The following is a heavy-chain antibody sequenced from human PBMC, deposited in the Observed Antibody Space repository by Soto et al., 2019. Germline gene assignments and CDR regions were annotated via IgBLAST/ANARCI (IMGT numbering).Heavy chain of an antibody. CDR2: FDPEDGET. J-gene: IGHJ5*02. V-gene: IGHV1-24*01. Sequence: ASVKVSCKVSGYTLTELSMHWVRQAPGKGLEWKGGFDPEDGETIYAQKFQGRVTMTEDTSTDTAYMELSSLRSEDTAVYYCASSYDFWSGYYGWGFLGHNWFDPWGQGTLVTVSS. CDR1: GYTLTELS. D-gene: IGHD3-3*01. CDR3: ASSYDFWSGYYGWGFLGHNWFDP.